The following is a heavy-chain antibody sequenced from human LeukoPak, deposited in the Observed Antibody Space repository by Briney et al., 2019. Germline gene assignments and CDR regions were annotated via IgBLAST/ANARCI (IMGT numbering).Heavy chain of an antibody. J-gene: IGHJ4*02. V-gene: IGHV4-39*01. CDR3: ARHAGGIAAAGTRPLDY. Sequence: KPSETLSLTCTVSGASFSSSTYCWGWIRQPPGKGLEWIGSICYSGSTYYNPSLKSRVTMSVDTSRNQFSLSLNSVSAADTAVYYCARHAGGIAAAGTRPLDYWGQGTLVTVSS. CDR2: ICYSGST. D-gene: IGHD6-13*01. CDR1: GASFSSSTYC.